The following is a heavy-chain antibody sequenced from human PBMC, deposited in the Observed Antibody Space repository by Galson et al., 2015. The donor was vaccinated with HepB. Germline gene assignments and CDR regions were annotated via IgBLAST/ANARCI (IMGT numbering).Heavy chain of an antibody. CDR1: GYYFSGYY. V-gene: IGHV1-2*06. CDR3: GAYFYDSSGFDS. CDR2: MNVNSGNR. Sequence: SVKVSCKASGYYFSGYYLHWMRQAPGQGLEWMGRMNVNSGNRDYAQKFQGRVTMTRDTSITTAYMELSRLRTDDTAVYYCGAYFYDSSGFDSWGQGTLVTVSS. J-gene: IGHJ4*02. D-gene: IGHD3-22*01.